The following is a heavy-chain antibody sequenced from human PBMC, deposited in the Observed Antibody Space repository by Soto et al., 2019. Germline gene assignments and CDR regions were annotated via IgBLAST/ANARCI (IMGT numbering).Heavy chain of an antibody. CDR1: VFTFHEYA. Sequence: EVQLIESGGGWVQPGTSLRVSCAASVFTFHEYAMHWVRQAPGKGLEWVSGISSDGDTIAYADSVQGRFTVFRDNAKNSVYLQMNSLRAEDTALYYCTKGGYDLIYYFGMDVWGQGTTVTVSS. D-gene: IGHD5-12*01. V-gene: IGHV3-9*01. CDR2: ISSDGDTI. CDR3: TKGGYDLIYYFGMDV. J-gene: IGHJ6*02.